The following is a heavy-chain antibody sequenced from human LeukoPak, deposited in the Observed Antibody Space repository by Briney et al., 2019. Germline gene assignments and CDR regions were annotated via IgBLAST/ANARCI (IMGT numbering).Heavy chain of an antibody. V-gene: IGHV3-30*18. CDR3: AKPAYCGGDCYSSPLQH. J-gene: IGHJ1*01. CDR1: GFTFSISG. Sequence: PGGSLRLSCAASGFTFSISGMHWVRQAPGKGLEWVAFVSYGGGKKYYADSVKGRFTISRDNSKNTLYLQMNSLRAEDTAVYYCAKPAYCGGDCYSSPLQHWGQGTLVTVSS. D-gene: IGHD2-21*02. CDR2: VSYGGGKK.